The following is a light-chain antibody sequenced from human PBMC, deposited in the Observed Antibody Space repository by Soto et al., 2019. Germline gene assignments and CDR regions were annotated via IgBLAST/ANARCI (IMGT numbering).Light chain of an antibody. CDR2: GVS. V-gene: IGKV3-20*01. CDR1: QSVTGSY. J-gene: IGKJ5*01. CDR3: QQYGNSPIT. Sequence: EVVLTQSPGTLSLSPGERATLSCRASQSVTGSYLAWYQQKPGQPPRLLIYGVSSRATGIPDRFSGSGSGTDFTLTISRLEPEDFAVFYCQQYGNSPITFGQGTRLEF.